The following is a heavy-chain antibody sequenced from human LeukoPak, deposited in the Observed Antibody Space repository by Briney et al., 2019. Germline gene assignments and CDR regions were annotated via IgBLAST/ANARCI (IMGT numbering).Heavy chain of an antibody. CDR1: GGSISSGDYY. D-gene: IGHD3-10*01. Sequence: SETLSLTCTVSGGSISSGDYYWSWIRQPPGKGLEWIGYIYYSGSTYYNPSLKSRVTISVDTSKNQFSLKLSSVTAADTAVYYCAREFSALLWFGETSYYFDYWGQGTLVTVSS. V-gene: IGHV4-30-4*01. CDR2: IYYSGST. CDR3: AREFSALLWFGETSYYFDY. J-gene: IGHJ4*02.